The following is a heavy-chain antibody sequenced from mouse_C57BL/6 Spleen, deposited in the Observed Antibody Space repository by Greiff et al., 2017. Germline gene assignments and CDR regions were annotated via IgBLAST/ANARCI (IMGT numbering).Heavy chain of an antibody. D-gene: IGHD1-1*01. V-gene: IGHV5-17*01. CDR2: ISSGSSTI. J-gene: IGHJ4*01. CDR1: GFTFSDYG. CDR3: AKIYYGSSSYAMDY. Sequence: EVKVEESGGGLVKPGGSLKLSCAASGFTFSDYGMHWVRQAPEKGLEWVAYISSGSSTIYYADTVKGRFTISRDTAKTTLFLQMTSLRSEDTAMYYCAKIYYGSSSYAMDYWGQGTSVTVSS.